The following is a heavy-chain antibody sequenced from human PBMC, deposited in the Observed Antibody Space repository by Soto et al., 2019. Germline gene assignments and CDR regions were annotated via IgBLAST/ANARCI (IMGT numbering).Heavy chain of an antibody. J-gene: IGHJ1*01. CDR3: ARVPTTVTVPYDD. CDR2: INHSGST. Sequence: ESLSLTCAGYGGCLSSYYWNWIRQPPGKGLEWIEEINHSGSTNNNPSLQSRVTISVDTSNIQSSLKLSSVTAADTAVYYWARVPTTVTVPYDDWGQGTLATVSS. CDR1: GGCLSSYY. D-gene: IGHD4-17*01. V-gene: IGHV4-34*01.